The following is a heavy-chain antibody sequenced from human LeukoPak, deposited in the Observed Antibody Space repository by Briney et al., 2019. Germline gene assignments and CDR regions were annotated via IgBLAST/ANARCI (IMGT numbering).Heavy chain of an antibody. Sequence: GASVKVSCKASGYTFTSYDINWVRQATGQGLEWMGWMNPNSGNTGYAQKFQGRVTMTRNTSISTAYMELSSLRSEDTAVYYWARGWGRRRDGPTSWFDPWGQGTLVTVSS. J-gene: IGHJ5*02. CDR1: GYTFTSYD. V-gene: IGHV1-8*01. CDR2: MNPNSGNT. D-gene: IGHD5-24*01. CDR3: ARGWGRRRDGPTSWFDP.